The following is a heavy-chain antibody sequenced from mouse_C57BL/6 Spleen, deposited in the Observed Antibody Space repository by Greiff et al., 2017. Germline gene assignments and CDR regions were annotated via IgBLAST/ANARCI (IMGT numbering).Heavy chain of an antibody. CDR2: IDPSDSET. V-gene: IGHV1-52*01. J-gene: IGHJ2*01. D-gene: IGHD2-4*01. Sequence: VQLQQPGAELVRPGSSVKLSCKASGYTFTSYWMHWVKQRPIQGLEWIGNIDPSDSETHYNQKFKDKATLTVDKSSSTAYMQLSSLTSEDSAVYYCARGGLRRRYYFDYWGQGTTLTVSS. CDR3: ARGGLRRRYYFDY. CDR1: GYTFTSYW.